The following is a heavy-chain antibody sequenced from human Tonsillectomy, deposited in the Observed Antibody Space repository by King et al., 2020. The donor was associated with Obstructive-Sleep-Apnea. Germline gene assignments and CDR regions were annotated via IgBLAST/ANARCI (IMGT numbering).Heavy chain of an antibody. CDR1: GYTFTSHD. CDR2: MNPNSGSA. D-gene: IGHD2-2*01. V-gene: IGHV1-8*02. J-gene: IGHJ4*02. CDR3: ARVLGYCSSTTWGGVDY. Sequence: QLVQSGAEVKRPGASVKVSCKASGYTFTSHDINWVRQANGQGLEWMGWMNPNSGSAGFAQKFQGRVTMTRDTSISTAYMELSSLRSEDSAIYYCARVLGYCSSTTWGGVDYWGQGTLVTVSS.